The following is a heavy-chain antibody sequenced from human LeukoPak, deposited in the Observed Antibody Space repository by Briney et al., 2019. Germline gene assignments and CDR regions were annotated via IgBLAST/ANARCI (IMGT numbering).Heavy chain of an antibody. D-gene: IGHD6-19*01. V-gene: IGHV3-11*05. CDR2: ISSSSSYT. J-gene: IGHJ4*02. CDR3: ARDWGIAVERTEGLDY. CDR1: GFTFSDYY. Sequence: GGSLRLSCAASGFTFSDYYMSWIRQAPGKGLECVSYISSSSSYTNYADSVKGRFTISRDNAKNSLYLQMNSLRAEDTAVYYCARDWGIAVERTEGLDYWGQGTLGTVSS.